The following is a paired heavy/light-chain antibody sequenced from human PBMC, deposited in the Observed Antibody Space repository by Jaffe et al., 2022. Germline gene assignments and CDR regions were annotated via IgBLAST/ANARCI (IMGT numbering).Light chain of an antibody. J-gene: IGKJ4*01. CDR1: QSILYSANNKHY. CDR3: QQYYTTPYT. Sequence: DIVMTQSPDSLAVSLGERATINCKSSQSILYSANNKHYLAWYQQRPGQPPKLLISWASTRESGVPDRFSGSASGTDFTLTISSLQAEDVALYHCQQYYTTPYTFGGGTKVEIK. CDR2: WAS. V-gene: IGKV4-1*01.
Heavy chain of an antibody. CDR3: ARGVFPRVATRGPRRNFHYMDV. CDR2: IDHTGAS. CDR1: DGPFSSYY. Sequence: QALLQQWGAGLLKPSETLSLTCAFKDGPFSSYYWNWIRQSPGKGLEWIGEIDHTGASAYNPSLRSRVTMSVDSSRSQFSLKVTSVTAADTAVYYCARGVFPRVATRGPRRNFHYMDVWGIGTTVTVSS. J-gene: IGHJ6*03. D-gene: IGHD1-1*01. V-gene: IGHV4-34*02.